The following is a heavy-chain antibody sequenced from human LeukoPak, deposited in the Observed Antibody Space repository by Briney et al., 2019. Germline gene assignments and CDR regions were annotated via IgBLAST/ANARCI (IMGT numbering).Heavy chain of an antibody. Sequence: GGSLRLSCAASGFTFSSYSMNWVRQAPGKGLEWVSSISSSSSYIYYADSVKGRFTISRDNAKNSLYLQMSSLRAEDTAVYYCARDVSDSSGYYRRRGEFDYWGQGTLVTVSS. J-gene: IGHJ4*02. V-gene: IGHV3-21*01. D-gene: IGHD3-22*01. CDR1: GFTFSSYS. CDR2: ISSSSSYI. CDR3: ARDVSDSSGYYRRRGEFDY.